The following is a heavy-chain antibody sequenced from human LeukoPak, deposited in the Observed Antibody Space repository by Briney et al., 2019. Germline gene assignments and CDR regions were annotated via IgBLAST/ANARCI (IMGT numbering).Heavy chain of an antibody. Sequence: PRASVKVSCKASGYTFTSYGISWVRQAPGQGLEWMGWISAYNGNTNYAQKFQGRVTMTTDTSTSTAYMELRSLRSDDTAVYYCARVSSSINWFDPWGQGTLVTVSS. CDR1: GYTFTSYG. J-gene: IGHJ5*02. V-gene: IGHV1-18*01. CDR2: ISAYNGNT. CDR3: ARVSSSINWFDP. D-gene: IGHD6-13*01.